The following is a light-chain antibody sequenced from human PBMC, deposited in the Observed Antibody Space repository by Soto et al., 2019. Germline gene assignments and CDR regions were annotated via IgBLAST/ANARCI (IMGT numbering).Light chain of an antibody. V-gene: IGKV1-5*01. Sequence: DIAIPQSPSTLSASVGLSDTITCRASQSFTRSLAWYQHQPGKAPKLLIYDVSSLERGVPSRCSGFGSGTEFTLYIHHMPPDYFGTDDCQPFDMGWTFGRANKV. J-gene: IGKJ1*01. CDR2: DVS. CDR1: QSFTRS. CDR3: QPFDMGWT.